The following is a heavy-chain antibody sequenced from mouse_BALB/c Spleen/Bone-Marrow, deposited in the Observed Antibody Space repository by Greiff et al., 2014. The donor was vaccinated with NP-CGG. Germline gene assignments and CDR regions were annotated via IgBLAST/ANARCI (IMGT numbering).Heavy chain of an antibody. CDR3: ARNPVGRNFFDY. Sequence: QVQLQQSGPGLVQPSQSLSITCTVSGFPFPNYGVHWVRQSPGKGLEWLGVIWSGGSTDYNAAFISRLSITKDNSKSQVFFKMNSLQANDTAIYYCARNPVGRNFFDYWGQGTTLTVSS. CDR2: IWSGGST. V-gene: IGHV2-2*02. D-gene: IGHD4-1*01. CDR1: GFPFPNYG. J-gene: IGHJ2*01.